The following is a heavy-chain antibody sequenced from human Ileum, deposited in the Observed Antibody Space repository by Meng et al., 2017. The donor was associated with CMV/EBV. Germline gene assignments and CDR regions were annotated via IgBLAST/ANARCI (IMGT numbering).Heavy chain of an antibody. CDR2: ISYDGSNK. CDR3: ARDLGRCGSPFDY. CDR1: GFTFSSYA. D-gene: IGHD2-15*01. J-gene: IGHJ4*02. Sequence: SCAASGFTFSSYAMHWVRQAPGKGLEWVAVISYDGSNKYYADFVKGRFTISRDNSKNTLYLQMNSLRAEDTAVYYCARDLGRCGSPFDYWGQGTLVTVSS. V-gene: IGHV3-30*04.